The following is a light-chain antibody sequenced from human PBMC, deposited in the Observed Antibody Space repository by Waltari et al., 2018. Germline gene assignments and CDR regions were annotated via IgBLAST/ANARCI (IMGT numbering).Light chain of an antibody. CDR2: WAS. Sequence: EIVMTQSPATPSVSPGERATLSFRASQSVSSNLAWYQQKPGHPPKLLIYWASTRESGVPDRFSGSGSGTDFTLAISSLQAEDVAVYYCQQYYSAPNTFGQGTNVEIK. CDR3: QQYYSAPNT. V-gene: IGKV3-15*01. J-gene: IGKJ2*01. CDR1: QSVSSN.